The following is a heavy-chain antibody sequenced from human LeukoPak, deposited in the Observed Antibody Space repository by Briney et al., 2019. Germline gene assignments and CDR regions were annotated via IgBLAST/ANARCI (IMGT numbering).Heavy chain of an antibody. CDR3: ASQGHHGKIVGTTLSYFYMDV. J-gene: IGHJ6*03. D-gene: IGHD1-26*01. Sequence: SETLSLTCAVYGGSFSGYYWSWIRQPPGKGLEWIGEINHSGSTNYNPSLKSRVTISVGTSKNQFSLKLSSVTAADTAFYYCASQGHHGKIVGTTLSYFYMDVWGKGTTVTVSS. CDR2: INHSGST. V-gene: IGHV4-34*01. CDR1: GGSFSGYY.